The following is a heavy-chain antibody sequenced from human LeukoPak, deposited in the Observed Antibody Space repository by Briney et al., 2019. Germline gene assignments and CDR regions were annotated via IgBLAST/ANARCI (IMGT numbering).Heavy chain of an antibody. CDR3: ARGQRLPYYYYYYMDV. CDR1: GYTFTSYD. J-gene: IGHJ6*03. D-gene: IGHD3-16*01. CDR2: MNPNSGNT. Sequence: ASVKVSCKASGYTFTSYDINWVRQATGQGLEWMGWMNPNSGNTGYAQKFQGRVTMTRNTSISTAYMELSSLRSEDTAVYYCARGQRLPYYYYYYMDVWGKGTTFTVSS. V-gene: IGHV1-8*01.